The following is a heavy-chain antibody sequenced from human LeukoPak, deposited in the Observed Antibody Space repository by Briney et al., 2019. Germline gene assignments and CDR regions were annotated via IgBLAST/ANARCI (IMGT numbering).Heavy chain of an antibody. Sequence: KSSETLSLTCTVSGGSISSGSYYWSWIRQPAGKGLEWIGRIYTSGSTNYNPSLKSRFTISVDTSKNQFSLKLSSVTAADTAVYYCARVVADGVVRFDPWGQGTLVTVSS. J-gene: IGHJ5*02. CDR2: IYTSGST. CDR1: GGSISSGSYY. CDR3: ARVVADGVVRFDP. V-gene: IGHV4-61*02. D-gene: IGHD2-15*01.